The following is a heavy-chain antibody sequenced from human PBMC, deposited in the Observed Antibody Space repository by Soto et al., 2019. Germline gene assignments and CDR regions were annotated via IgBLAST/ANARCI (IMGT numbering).Heavy chain of an antibody. Sequence: ASVKVSCKASGYSFMNYGMDWVRQAPGQRLEWMGWIHVGTGNTKYSQKFQGRVTITRDTSAGTAYMELNSLRSEDTAVYYCARKYSSGSFDSWGQGTLVTVS. D-gene: IGHD6-19*01. CDR3: ARKYSSGSFDS. CDR2: IHVGTGNT. J-gene: IGHJ4*02. CDR1: GYSFMNYG. V-gene: IGHV1-3*01.